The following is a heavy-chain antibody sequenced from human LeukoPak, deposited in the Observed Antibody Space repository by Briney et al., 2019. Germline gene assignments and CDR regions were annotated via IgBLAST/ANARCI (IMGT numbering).Heavy chain of an antibody. CDR1: GGSISSSSYY. CDR3: ARQNKYNYDSGAYYHRPDSFDY. J-gene: IGHJ4*02. Sequence: NPSETLSLTCTVSGGSISSSSYYWGWIRQPPGKGLEWIASIYYSGSTYYNPSLKSRVAISVDTSKNHFSLQLSSVTAADTAVYYCARQNKYNYDSGAYYHRPDSFDYWGQGTLVTVSS. D-gene: IGHD3-22*01. V-gene: IGHV4-39*01. CDR2: IYYSGST.